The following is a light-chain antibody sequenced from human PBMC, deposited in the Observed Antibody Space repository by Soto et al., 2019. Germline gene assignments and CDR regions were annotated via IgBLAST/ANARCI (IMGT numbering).Light chain of an antibody. Sequence: DIQLTQSPSFLSASVGDRVTITCRASQGISSYLAWYQQKPGKAPKLLIYAVSTLQSMVPSRFSGSGSGTEFTLKISSLQPEDVATYYCQQLNSYPLFGPGTKEDIK. CDR2: AVS. V-gene: IGKV1-9*01. CDR3: QQLNSYPL. CDR1: QGISSY. J-gene: IGKJ3*01.